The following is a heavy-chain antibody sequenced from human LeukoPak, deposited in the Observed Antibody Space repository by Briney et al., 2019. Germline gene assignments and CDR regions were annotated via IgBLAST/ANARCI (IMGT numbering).Heavy chain of an antibody. D-gene: IGHD1-1*01. V-gene: IGHV3-23*01. J-gene: IGHJ4*02. CDR2: ISGSGGST. CDR3: ARHETGPYFDY. Sequence: GGSLRLSCAASGFTFSSYGMSWVRQAPGKGLEWVSAISGSGGSTYYADSVKGRFTISRDNSRNTLYLQMNSLRAEDTAVYYCARHETGPYFDYWGQGTLVTVSS. CDR1: GFTFSSYG.